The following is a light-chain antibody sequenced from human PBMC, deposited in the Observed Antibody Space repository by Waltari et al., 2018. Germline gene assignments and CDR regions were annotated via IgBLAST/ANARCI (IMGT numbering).Light chain of an antibody. Sequence: EIVLTQSPVTLSVSPGERATISCRASQSISVNLAWYRQRPGQAPRLLIYGASTRATGIPARFSGSGSGTHFTLSISSLQSEDIAVYYCQQYNDWLLYTFGQGTKLELK. CDR1: QSISVN. J-gene: IGKJ2*01. CDR3: QQYNDWLLYT. CDR2: GAS. V-gene: IGKV3-15*01.